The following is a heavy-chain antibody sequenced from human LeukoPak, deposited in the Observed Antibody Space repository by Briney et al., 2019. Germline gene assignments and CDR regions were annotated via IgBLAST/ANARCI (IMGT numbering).Heavy chain of an antibody. J-gene: IGHJ4*02. Sequence: GESLKISCKGSGYNFSNYWIGWVRQMPGKGLEWMGIIYPGDSDTRYSPSFQGQVTISADKSISTACLQWSSLKASDTAMYYCARLLRNIAAAVYYFDYWGQGTLVTVSS. D-gene: IGHD6-13*01. CDR1: GYNFSNYW. CDR3: ARLLRNIAAAVYYFDY. V-gene: IGHV5-51*01. CDR2: IYPGDSDT.